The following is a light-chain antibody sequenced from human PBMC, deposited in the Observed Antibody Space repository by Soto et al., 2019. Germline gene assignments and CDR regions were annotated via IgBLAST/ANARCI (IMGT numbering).Light chain of an antibody. CDR3: RSYDTSLSVWV. V-gene: IGLV1-40*01. J-gene: IGLJ3*02. CDR1: SSNIGTPYD. CDR2: GNT. Sequence: QSVLTQPPSVSGAPGQRVTISCTGSSSNIGTPYDVHWYQQLPGTAPKLLISGNTDRPSGVPDRFSGSKSGTSASLAITGLQAEDEADYYCRSYDTSLSVWVFGGGTKLTVL.